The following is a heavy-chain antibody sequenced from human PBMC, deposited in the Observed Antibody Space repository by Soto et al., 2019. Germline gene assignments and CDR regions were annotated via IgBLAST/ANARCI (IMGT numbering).Heavy chain of an antibody. Sequence: QVQLQESGPGLVKPSGTLSLTCAVSGGSISSSNWWSWVRQPPGKGLEWIGEIYHSGSTNYNPSLKSRVTISVDKSKNQFSLKLSSVTAADTAVYYCARCYYDRSGYNGSGAFDYWGQGTLVTVSS. J-gene: IGHJ4*02. CDR1: GGSISSSNW. V-gene: IGHV4-4*02. CDR3: ARCYYDRSGYNGSGAFDY. D-gene: IGHD3-22*01. CDR2: IYHSGST.